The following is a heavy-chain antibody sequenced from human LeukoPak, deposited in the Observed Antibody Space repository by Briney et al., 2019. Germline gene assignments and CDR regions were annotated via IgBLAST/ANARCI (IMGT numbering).Heavy chain of an antibody. CDR2: INPNSGGT. J-gene: IGHJ4*02. V-gene: IGHV1-2*06. D-gene: IGHD5-12*01. Sequence: EASVKVSCKASGYTSTGYYMHWVRQAPGQGLEWMGRINPNSGGTNYAQKFQGRVTMTRDTSISTAYMELSRLRSDDTAVYYCARVLGWLRLGGDYWGQGTLVTVSS. CDR3: ARVLGWLRLGGDY. CDR1: GYTSTGYY.